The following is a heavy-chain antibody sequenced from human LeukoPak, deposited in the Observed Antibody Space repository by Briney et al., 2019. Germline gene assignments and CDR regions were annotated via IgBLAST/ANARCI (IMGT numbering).Heavy chain of an antibody. CDR1: GFTFSDNY. CDR3: TRAERRGYSYGSNDY. V-gene: IGHV3-49*04. J-gene: IGHJ4*02. D-gene: IGHD5-18*01. Sequence: GGSLRLSCAASGFTFSDNYMTWVRQAPGKGLEWVGFIRSKAYGGTTEYAASVKGRFTISRDDSKSIAYLQMNSLKTEDTAVYYCTRAERRGYSYGSNDYWGQGTLVTVSS. CDR2: IRSKAYGGTT.